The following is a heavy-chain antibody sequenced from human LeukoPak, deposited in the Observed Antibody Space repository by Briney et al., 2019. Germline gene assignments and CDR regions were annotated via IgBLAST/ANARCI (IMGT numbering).Heavy chain of an antibody. CDR3: AKDGQWLVPTFDY. CDR1: GFTFSSYA. D-gene: IGHD6-19*01. Sequence: PGGSLRLSCAASGFTFSSYAMSWVRQAPGKGLEWVSGLSGSGGSTYYADSVKGRFTISRDNSKNTLYLQMNSLRAEDTAIYYCAKDGQWLVPTFDYWGQGTLVTVSS. V-gene: IGHV3-23*01. CDR2: LSGSGGST. J-gene: IGHJ4*02.